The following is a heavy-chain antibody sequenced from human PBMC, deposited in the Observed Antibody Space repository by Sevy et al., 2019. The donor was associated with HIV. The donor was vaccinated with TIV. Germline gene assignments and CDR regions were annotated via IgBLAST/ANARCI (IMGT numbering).Heavy chain of an antibody. V-gene: IGHV3-21*01. CDR2: ISSSSSYI. D-gene: IGHD2-15*01. CDR1: GFTFSSYS. Sequence: GGCLRLSCAASGFTFSSYSMNWVRQAPGKGLEWISSISSSSSYIYYADSVKGRFTISRDNAKNSLYLQMNSLRAEVTAVYYCARDMYCSGGSCPWDVSYYYYGMDVWGQGTTVTVSS. CDR3: ARDMYCSGGSCPWDVSYYYYGMDV. J-gene: IGHJ6*02.